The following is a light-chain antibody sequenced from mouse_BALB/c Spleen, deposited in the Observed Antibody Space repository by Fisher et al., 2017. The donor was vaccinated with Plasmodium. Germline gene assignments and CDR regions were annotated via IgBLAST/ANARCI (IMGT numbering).Light chain of an antibody. CDR2: YAS. J-gene: IGKJ5*01. V-gene: IGKV5-45*01. CDR1: QSISNY. Sequence: DIVITQSPATLSVTPGDRVSLSCRASQSISNYLHWYQQKSHESPRLLITYASQSISGIPSRFSGSGSGTDFTLSINSVETEDFGMYFCQQSNSWPLTFGAGTKLEVK. CDR3: QQSNSWPLT.